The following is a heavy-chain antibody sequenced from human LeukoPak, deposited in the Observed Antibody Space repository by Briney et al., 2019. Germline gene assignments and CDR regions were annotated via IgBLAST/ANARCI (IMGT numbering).Heavy chain of an antibody. CDR1: GFTFGSYS. V-gene: IGHV3-21*01. J-gene: IGHJ4*02. D-gene: IGHD6-13*01. CDR3: ARTAAGLYSFDY. Sequence: GGSLRLSCAASGFTFGSYSMNWVRQAPGKGLEWVSSISSSSSYIYYADSVKGRFTISRHNGKDSLYLQMNSLRAEDTAVYYCARTAAGLYSFDYWGQGTLVTVSS. CDR2: ISSSSSYI.